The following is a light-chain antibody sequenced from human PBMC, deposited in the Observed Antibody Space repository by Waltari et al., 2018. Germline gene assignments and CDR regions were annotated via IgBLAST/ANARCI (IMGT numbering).Light chain of an antibody. CDR3: QQLNSYPPYS. CDR1: QGSSSY. Sequence: DIQLTQSTSFLSASVGNRVTILCRASQGSSSYLAWYQQKPGKAPKLLIYAASILQRGVPSRLSGSGSGTEFTLTISSLQPEDFATYYCQQLNSYPPYSFGQGTKLEIK. V-gene: IGKV1-9*01. CDR2: AAS. J-gene: IGKJ2*03.